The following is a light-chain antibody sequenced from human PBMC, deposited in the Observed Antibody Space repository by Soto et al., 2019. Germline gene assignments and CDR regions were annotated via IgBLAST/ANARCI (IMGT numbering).Light chain of an antibody. J-gene: IGKJ4*01. CDR3: QQFSSYPLT. V-gene: IGKV3-20*01. Sequence: EFVLTQSPGTLSLFPGERATLSCLASQTVRNNYLAWYQQKPGQAPRLLIYDASSRATGIPDRFSGGGSGTDFTLTISRLEPEDFAVYYCQQFSSYPLTFGGGTKVDIK. CDR1: QTVRNNY. CDR2: DAS.